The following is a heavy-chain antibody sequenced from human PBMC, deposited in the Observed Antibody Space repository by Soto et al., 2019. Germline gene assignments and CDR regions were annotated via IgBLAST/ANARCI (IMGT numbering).Heavy chain of an antibody. D-gene: IGHD6-6*01. CDR1: GYTFTSYY. V-gene: IGHV1-46*01. CDR3: ATTKSIAARPGVTGWFDP. Sequence: ASVKVSCKASGYTFTSYYMHWVRQAPGQGLEWMGIINPSGGSTSYAQKFQGRVTMTRDTSTSTVYMELSSLRSEDTAVYYCATTKSIAARPGVTGWFDPWGQGTLVTVSS. J-gene: IGHJ5*02. CDR2: INPSGGST.